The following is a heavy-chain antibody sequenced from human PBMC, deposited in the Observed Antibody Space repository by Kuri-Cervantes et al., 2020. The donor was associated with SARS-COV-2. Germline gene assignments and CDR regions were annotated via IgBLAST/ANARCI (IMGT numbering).Heavy chain of an antibody. CDR1: GFTFSSYA. D-gene: IGHD3-10*01. CDR2: ISYDGSNK. J-gene: IGHJ3*02. Sequence: GGSLRLSCSASGFTFSSYAMRWVRQAPGKGLEWVAVISYDGSNKYYADSVKGRFTISRDNSKNTLYLQMNSLRAEDTAVYYCARGGLPITMGDGAFDIWGQGTMVTVSS. CDR3: ARGGLPITMGDGAFDI. V-gene: IGHV3-30-3*01.